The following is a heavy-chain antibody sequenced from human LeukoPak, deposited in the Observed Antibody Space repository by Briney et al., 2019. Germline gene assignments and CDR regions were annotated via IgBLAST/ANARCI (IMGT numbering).Heavy chain of an antibody. CDR3: ASGSTSWIFGMDV. CDR1: GGSISSYY. J-gene: IGHJ6*02. CDR2: IYYSGST. D-gene: IGHD2-2*01. V-gene: IGHV4-59*01. Sequence: SETLSLTCTVSGGSISSYYWSWIRQPPGKGLEWIGYIYYSGSTNYNPSLKSRVTISVDTSKNQFSLKLSSMTAADTAVYYCASGSTSWIFGMDVWGQGTTVTVSS.